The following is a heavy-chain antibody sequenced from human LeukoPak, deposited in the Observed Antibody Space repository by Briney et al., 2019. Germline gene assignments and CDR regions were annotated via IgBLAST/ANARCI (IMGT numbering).Heavy chain of an antibody. CDR3: ARGPNSNWSGLDF. CDR1: GFTFSSYG. CDR2: IWYDGSNK. J-gene: IGHJ4*02. Sequence: GGSLRLSCAASGFTFSSYGMHWVRQAPGKGLEWVAVIWYDGSNKYYADSVKGRFTISRDNSKNTLYLQMNSLRAEDTAVYYCARGPNSNWSGLDFWGQGTLLTVSS. D-gene: IGHD6-6*01. V-gene: IGHV3-33*01.